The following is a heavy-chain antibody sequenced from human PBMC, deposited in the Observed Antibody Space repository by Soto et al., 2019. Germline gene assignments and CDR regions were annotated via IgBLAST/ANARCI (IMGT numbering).Heavy chain of an antibody. V-gene: IGHV3-7*05. CDR1: GFIFTNYW. Sequence: GGSPRLSSAPSGFIFTNYWITWVRQAPGKGLEWVAIIKYDGNEKYYVDPVKGRFTISRDNAKNSVYLQMNSLRAEDTAVYYCARVKYYDRNFDYWGQGTLVTVSS. D-gene: IGHD3-16*01. CDR2: IKYDGNEK. CDR3: ARVKYYDRNFDY. J-gene: IGHJ4*02.